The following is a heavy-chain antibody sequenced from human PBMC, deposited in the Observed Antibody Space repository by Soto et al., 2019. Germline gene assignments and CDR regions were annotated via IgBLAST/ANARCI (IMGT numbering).Heavy chain of an antibody. D-gene: IGHD3-22*01. J-gene: IGHJ4*02. CDR1: GFSLSNARMG. CDR2: IFSNDEK. V-gene: IGHV2-26*01. Sequence: QVTLKESGPVLVKPTETLTLTCTVSGFSLSNARMGVSWIRQPPGKALEWLAHIFSNDEKSYSTSLKSRLTISKDTSKSQVVLIMTNMDTVDTATYYCARAYFYDSPVPFDYWGQGTLVTVSS. CDR3: ARAYFYDSPVPFDY.